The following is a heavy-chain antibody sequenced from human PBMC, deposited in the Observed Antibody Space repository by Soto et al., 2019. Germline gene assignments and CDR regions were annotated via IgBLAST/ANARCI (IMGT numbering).Heavy chain of an antibody. CDR3: ARGPFGQQWVLCFDS. Sequence: ISCRRRAPGQGLEWMGGIIPMFGTANYAQKLQGRVTITADESTSTAYMELSSVIPDDTAFYYCARGPFGQQWVLCFDSWGTGPLVTVS. V-gene: IGHV1-69*01. J-gene: IGHJ4*02. CDR2: IIPMFGTA. D-gene: IGHD3-16*01.